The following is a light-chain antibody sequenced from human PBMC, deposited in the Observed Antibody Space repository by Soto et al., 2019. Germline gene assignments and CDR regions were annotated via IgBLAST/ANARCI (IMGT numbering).Light chain of an antibody. Sequence: DIQMTQSPSSLSASVGDRVTITCQASQDIRNSLNWYQQKPGKAPKLLIYDASNLESGVPSTFSGSGSGTEFTLTISSLQPDDFATYYCQQYNSYPWTFGQGTRWIS. CDR2: DAS. V-gene: IGKV1-5*01. CDR3: QQYNSYPWT. CDR1: QDIRNS. J-gene: IGKJ1*01.